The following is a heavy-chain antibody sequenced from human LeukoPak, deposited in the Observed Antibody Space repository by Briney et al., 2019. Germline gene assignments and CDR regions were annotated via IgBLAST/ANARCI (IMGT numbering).Heavy chain of an antibody. V-gene: IGHV1-69*05. J-gene: IGHJ6*03. CDR3: ARDRGYCSSTSCYYYYYYYMDV. CDR1: GGTFSSYA. CDR2: VIPIFGTA. D-gene: IGHD2-2*01. Sequence: SSVKVSCKASGGTFSSYAISWVRQAPGQGLEWMGGVIPIFGTANYAQKFQGRVTITTDESTSTAYMELSSLRSEDTAVYYCARDRGYCSSTSCYYYYYYYMDVWGKGTTVTVSS.